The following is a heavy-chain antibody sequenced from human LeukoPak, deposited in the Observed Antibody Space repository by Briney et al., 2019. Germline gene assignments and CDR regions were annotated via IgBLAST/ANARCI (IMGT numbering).Heavy chain of an antibody. CDR3: ARIVGKTYYYDSTTPNNAFDI. Sequence: ASVKVSCKASGYTFTGYYMHWVRQAPGQGLEWMGWISAYNGNTNYAQKLQGRVTMTTDTSTSTAYMELRSLRSDDTAVYYCARIVGKTYYYDSTTPNNAFDIWGQGTMVTVSS. CDR1: GYTFTGYY. J-gene: IGHJ3*02. CDR2: ISAYNGNT. V-gene: IGHV1-18*04. D-gene: IGHD3-22*01.